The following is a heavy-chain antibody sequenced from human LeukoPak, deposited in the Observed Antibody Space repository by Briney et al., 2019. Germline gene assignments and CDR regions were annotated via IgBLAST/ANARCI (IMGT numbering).Heavy chain of an antibody. J-gene: IGHJ4*02. CDR1: GFTFSSYA. V-gene: IGHV3-23*01. D-gene: IGHD3-16*01. Sequence: GGSLRLSCAASGFTFSSYAMSWVRQAPGKGLEWVSSVSGSGGYTYYAGSVKGRFTISRDNSKNTLYLQMNTLRPEDTALYYCAKSSKAVMYYFDYWGQGTLVTVSS. CDR3: AKSSKAVMYYFDY. CDR2: VSGSGGYT.